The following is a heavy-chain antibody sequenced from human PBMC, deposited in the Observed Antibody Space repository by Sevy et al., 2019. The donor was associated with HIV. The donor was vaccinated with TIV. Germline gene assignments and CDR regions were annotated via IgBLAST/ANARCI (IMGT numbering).Heavy chain of an antibody. CDR1: GFTFSTYA. D-gene: IGHD3-10*01. CDR2: ISGSGSST. J-gene: IGHJ4*02. Sequence: GGSLRLSCAASGFTFSTYAMTWVRQAPGGGLEWVSVISGSGSSTYYADSVKGRFTISRDNSKNTLFQQMNSLRADDTAVYYCAKDRVSGTYYSGDFDYWGQGTLVTVSS. V-gene: IGHV3-23*01. CDR3: AKDRVSGTYYSGDFDY.